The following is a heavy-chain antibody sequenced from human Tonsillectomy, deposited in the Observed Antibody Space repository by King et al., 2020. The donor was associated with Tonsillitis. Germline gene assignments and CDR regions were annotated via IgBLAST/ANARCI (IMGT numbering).Heavy chain of an antibody. J-gene: IGHJ4*02. V-gene: IGHV3-48*01. CDR3: ASDAYSSGWYAFDY. Sequence: DVQLVESGGGLVQPGGSLRLSCAASGFTFSSYAMNWVRQAPGKGLEWVSYISSSSSTIYYADSVKGRFTISRDNAKNSLYLQMNSLRAEDTAVYYCASDAYSSGWYAFDYWGQGTLVTVSS. CDR1: GFTFSSYA. D-gene: IGHD6-19*01. CDR2: ISSSSSTI.